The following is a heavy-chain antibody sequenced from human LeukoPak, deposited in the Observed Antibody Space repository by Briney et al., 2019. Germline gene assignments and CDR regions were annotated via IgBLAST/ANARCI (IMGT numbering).Heavy chain of an antibody. CDR2: INNDGSGT. Sequence: GGSLRLSCSASGFTFSNFWMHWVRQAPGEGLVWVSRINNDGSGTSYADSVKGRFTISRDNAKNTLYLQMNSLRAEDTAVYYCAREYYDILTGYRLDYWGQGTLVTVSS. V-gene: IGHV3-74*01. J-gene: IGHJ4*02. CDR1: GFTFSNFW. CDR3: AREYYDILTGYRLDY. D-gene: IGHD3-9*01.